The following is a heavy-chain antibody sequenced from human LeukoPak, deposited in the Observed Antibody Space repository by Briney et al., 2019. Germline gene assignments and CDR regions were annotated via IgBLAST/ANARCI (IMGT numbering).Heavy chain of an antibody. CDR3: ARGGYDILTGYYQDYYYYYMDV. D-gene: IGHD3-9*01. CDR1: GGSFSSYY. CDR2: IYTGGST. Sequence: SETLSLTCTIPGGSFSSYYWSWIRQPAGKGLEWIGRIYTGGSTNYNPSLKSRVTMSLDTSKNQFSLKLSSVTVADTAVYYCARGGYDILTGYYQDYYYYYMDVWGKGTTVTVSS. J-gene: IGHJ6*03. V-gene: IGHV4-4*07.